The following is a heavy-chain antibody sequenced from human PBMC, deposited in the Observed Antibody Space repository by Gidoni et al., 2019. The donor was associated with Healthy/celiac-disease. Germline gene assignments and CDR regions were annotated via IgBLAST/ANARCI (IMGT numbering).Heavy chain of an antibody. J-gene: IGHJ4*02. V-gene: IGHV4-61*01. Sequence: QVQLQESGPGLVKPSETLSLTCTVSGGSVRRGSYYWSWIRQPPGKGLEWIAYIYYDGSTNYNPSLESRVTISIYTSKNQFSLDLTSVTAADTAIYYCARVTMALTPDYWGQGTLVTVSS. D-gene: IGHD3-10*01. CDR3: ARVTMALTPDY. CDR2: IYYDGST. CDR1: GGSVRRGSYY.